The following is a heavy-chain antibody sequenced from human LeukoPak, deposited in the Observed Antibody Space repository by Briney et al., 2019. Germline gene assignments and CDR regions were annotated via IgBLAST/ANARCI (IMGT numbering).Heavy chain of an antibody. V-gene: IGHV1-8*01. CDR2: MNPNSGNT. D-gene: IGHD6-13*01. J-gene: IGHJ4*02. CDR3: ARGPPYSSLYYFDY. CDR1: GYTFTSYD. Sequence: ASVKVSCKASGYTFTSYDINWVRQATGQGLEWMGWMNPNSGNTGYAQKFQGRVTMTRNTSISTAYMELSSLRSEDTAAYYCARGPPYSSLYYFDYWGQGTLVTVSS.